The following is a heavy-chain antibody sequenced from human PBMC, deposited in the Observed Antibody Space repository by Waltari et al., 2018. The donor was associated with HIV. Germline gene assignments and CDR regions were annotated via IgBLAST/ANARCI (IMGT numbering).Heavy chain of an antibody. V-gene: IGHV3-74*01. CDR1: GFTFSSYW. J-gene: IGHJ6*02. CDR2: INSDGSST. CDR3: ASGYSSSWRSDYYYYGMDV. D-gene: IGHD6-13*01. Sequence: EVRLVESGGGLVQPGGSLRLSCAASGFTFSSYWMHWVRQAPGKGLVWVSRINSDGSSTSYADSVKGRFTISRDNAKNTLYLQMNSLRAEDTAVYYCASGYSSSWRSDYYYYGMDVWGQGTTVTVSS.